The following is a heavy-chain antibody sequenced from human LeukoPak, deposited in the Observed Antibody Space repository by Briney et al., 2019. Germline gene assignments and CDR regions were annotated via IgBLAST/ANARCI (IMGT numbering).Heavy chain of an antibody. CDR1: GFTFSRYG. CDR2: ITSSSTV. Sequence: GGSLRLSCAASGFTFSRYGMNWVCQAPGKGLEWLSYITSSSTVQYADSVKGRFTISRDNAKNSLYLQMNSLRAEDTAVYYCARGKSGMAYFDYWGQGTLVTVSS. D-gene: IGHD5-18*01. J-gene: IGHJ4*02. CDR3: ARGKSGMAYFDY. V-gene: IGHV3-48*01.